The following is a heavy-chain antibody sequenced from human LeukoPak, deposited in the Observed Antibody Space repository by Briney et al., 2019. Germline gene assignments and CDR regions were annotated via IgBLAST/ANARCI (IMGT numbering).Heavy chain of an antibody. CDR3: VRSGSDAFDV. V-gene: IGHV1-2*02. J-gene: IGHJ3*01. D-gene: IGHD1-26*01. CDR1: GYTFTGYY. Sequence: ASVKVSCKASGYTFTGYYMHWVRQAPGQGLEWMGWIYPNSGDTKYAQKFQGRVTVTRDTSISTAFMEVTRLTSDDTAVYYCVRSGSDAFDVWGQGTMVTVSS. CDR2: IYPNSGDT.